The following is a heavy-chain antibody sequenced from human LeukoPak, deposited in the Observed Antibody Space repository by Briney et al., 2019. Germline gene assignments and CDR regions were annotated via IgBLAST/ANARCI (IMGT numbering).Heavy chain of an antibody. Sequence: ASVKVSCKSFGFTFTNYLLHWVRQAPGQGLEWVGRIAPSVDTTNYAQKFRGRVTMTRDTSTSTVYMELSGLRSDDTAIYYCVREESGGYFDYWGQGTLVTVSS. CDR2: IAPSVDTT. D-gene: IGHD2-8*02. J-gene: IGHJ4*02. V-gene: IGHV1-46*01. CDR3: VREESGGYFDY. CDR1: GFTFTNYL.